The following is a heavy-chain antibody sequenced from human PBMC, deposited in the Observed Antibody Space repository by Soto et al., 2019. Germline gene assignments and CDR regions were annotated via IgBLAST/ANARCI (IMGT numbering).Heavy chain of an antibody. V-gene: IGHV1-3*01. CDR3: ARDTLRPITGTTFDY. CDR2: INAGNGNT. J-gene: IGHJ4*02. Sequence: VASVKVSCKASGYTFTSYAMHWVRQAPGQRLEWMGWINAGNGNTKYSQKFQGRVTITRDTSASTAYMELSSLRSEDTAVYYCARDTLRPITGTTFDYWGQGTLVTVSS. D-gene: IGHD1-20*01. CDR1: GYTFTSYA.